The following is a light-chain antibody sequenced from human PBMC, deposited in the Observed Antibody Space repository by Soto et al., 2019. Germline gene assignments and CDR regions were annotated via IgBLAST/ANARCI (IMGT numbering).Light chain of an antibody. J-gene: IGLJ1*01. CDR1: SSDVGNYNL. CDR2: EVT. CDR3: CSFAGRTTFNV. V-gene: IGLV2-23*02. Sequence: QSALTQPASVSGSPGQSITISCTGTSSDVGNYNLVSWYQHHPGKAPKLMIYEVTKRPPGVSNRFSGSKSGNTASLTISGLQSEDEATYYCCSFAGRTTFNVFGTGTKVTVL.